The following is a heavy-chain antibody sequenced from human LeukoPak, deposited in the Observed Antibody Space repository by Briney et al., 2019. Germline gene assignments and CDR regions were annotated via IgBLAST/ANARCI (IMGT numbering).Heavy chain of an antibody. J-gene: IGHJ3*02. V-gene: IGHV1-18*01. D-gene: IGHD3-22*01. CDR1: GYIFTRYG. Sequence: ASVKVSCKASGYIFTRYGISWVRQAPGQGLEWMGWISPYNANTKYAQKFQGRVTMTTDTSTSTAYMELRSLKSDDTAVYYCASLKNYYDSSGYLVTDAFDIWGQGTMVTVSS. CDR2: ISPYNANT. CDR3: ASLKNYYDSSGYLVTDAFDI.